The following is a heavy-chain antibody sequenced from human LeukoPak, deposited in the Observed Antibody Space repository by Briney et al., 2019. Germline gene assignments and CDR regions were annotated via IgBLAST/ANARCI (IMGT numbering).Heavy chain of an antibody. CDR3: AREVLRYFDWPDGFDI. CDR1: GYTFTVYY. J-gene: IGHJ3*02. CDR2: INPNSGGT. V-gene: IGHV1-2*02. Sequence: ASVKVSCKASGYTFTVYYMHWVRQAPGQGLEWMGWINPNSGGTNYAQKFQGRVTMTRDTSISTAYMELSRLRSDDTAVYYCAREVLRYFDWPDGFDIWGQGTMVTVSS. D-gene: IGHD3-9*01.